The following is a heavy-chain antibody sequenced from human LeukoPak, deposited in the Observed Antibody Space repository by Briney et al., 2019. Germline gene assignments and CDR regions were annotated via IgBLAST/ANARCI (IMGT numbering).Heavy chain of an antibody. Sequence: PGGSLRLSCVVSGFTFDSYSMNWGRQAPGKGLEGSSYISNSGSPIYYADSVKGRFTISRDKDKSSLYLQMDSLAADDTAVYYCARGLALGLTVTPKAFDYWGQGTLVTVSS. J-gene: IGHJ4*02. V-gene: IGHV3-48*01. CDR1: GFTFDSYS. CDR3: ARGLALGLTVTPKAFDY. D-gene: IGHD4-11*01. CDR2: ISNSGSPI.